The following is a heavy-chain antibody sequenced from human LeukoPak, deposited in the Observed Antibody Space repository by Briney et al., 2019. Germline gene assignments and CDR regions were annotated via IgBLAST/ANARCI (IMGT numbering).Heavy chain of an antibody. CDR2: ISYSGNT. V-gene: IGHV4-31*03. J-gene: IGHJ4*02. D-gene: IGHD5-12*01. CDR3: ARAPVATPSEFDY. Sequence: SQTLSLTCTVSGDSISSDGYYWSWIRQHPGKGLEWIGYISYSGNTYYNPSLKSRAAISADTPKNQFSLKLSSTTAADTAVYYCARAPVATPSEFDYWGQGTLVTVSS. CDR1: GDSISSDGYY.